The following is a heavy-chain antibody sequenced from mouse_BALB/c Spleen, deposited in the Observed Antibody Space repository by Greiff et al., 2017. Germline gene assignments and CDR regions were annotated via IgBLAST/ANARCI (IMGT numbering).Heavy chain of an antibody. CDR1: GYTFTSYW. V-gene: IGHV1-7*01. D-gene: IGHD1-1*01. CDR3: ARGESTVGVLDY. CDR2: INPSTGYT. Sequence: VQLVESGAELAKPGASVKMSCKASGYTFTSYWMHWVKQRPGQGLEWIGYINPSTGYTEYNQKFKDKATLTADKSSSTAYMQLSSLTSEDSAVYYCARGESTVGVLDYWGQGTSVTVSS. J-gene: IGHJ4*01.